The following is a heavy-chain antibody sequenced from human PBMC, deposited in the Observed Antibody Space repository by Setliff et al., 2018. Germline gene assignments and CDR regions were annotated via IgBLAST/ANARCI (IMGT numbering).Heavy chain of an antibody. CDR3: ARDNLRTGRAAASPFHY. CDR1: GYTFTTSG. J-gene: IGHJ4*02. D-gene: IGHD6-25*01. CDR2: NNVYNGNT. V-gene: IGHV1-18*01. Sequence: GASVKVPCKASGYTFTTSGISWVRQAPGQGLEWMGWNNVYNGNTNYARNLQGRVSMTTDKATSTAYMELRSLTTDDAAVYYCARDNLRTGRAAASPFHYWGQGTLVTVSS.